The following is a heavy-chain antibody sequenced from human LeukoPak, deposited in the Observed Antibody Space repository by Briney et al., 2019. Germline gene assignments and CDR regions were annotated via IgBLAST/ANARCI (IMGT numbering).Heavy chain of an antibody. D-gene: IGHD3-3*01. CDR3: ARDTSGYYVSLDF. V-gene: IGHV4-38-2*02. J-gene: IGHJ4*02. CDR2: IYHSGST. CDR1: GYSISSDDY. Sequence: SETLSLTCAVSGYSISSDDYWAWIRQPPGTGLEWIGGIYHSGSTYYNPSLKSRLTISIDTSKNQFSLKLRSVTAADTAIYYCARDTSGYYVSLDFWGQGTLVTVSS.